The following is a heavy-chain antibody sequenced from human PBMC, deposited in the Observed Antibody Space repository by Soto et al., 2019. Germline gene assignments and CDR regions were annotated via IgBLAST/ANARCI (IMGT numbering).Heavy chain of an antibody. CDR1: GFTFSSYS. CDR3: ARDKRAMAPYYYYGMDV. V-gene: IGHV3-48*02. J-gene: IGHJ6*02. D-gene: IGHD5-18*01. CDR2: ISSSSSTI. Sequence: GGSLRLSCGASGFTFSSYSMNWVRQAPGKGLEWVSYISSSSSTIYYADSVKGRFTISRDNAKNSLYLQMNSLRDEDTAVYYCARDKRAMAPYYYYGMDVWGQGTTVTVSS.